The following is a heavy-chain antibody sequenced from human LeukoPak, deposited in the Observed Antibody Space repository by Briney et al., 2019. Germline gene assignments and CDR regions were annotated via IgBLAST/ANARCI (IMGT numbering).Heavy chain of an antibody. CDR2: INPSGGST. CDR3: ARGYSTAMVSTELAY. CDR1: GYTFTSYY. D-gene: IGHD5-18*01. J-gene: IGHJ4*02. V-gene: IGHV1-46*01. Sequence: ASVKVSCKAFGYTFTSYYMHWVRQAPGQGLEWMGIINPSGGSTSYAQKFQGRVTMTRDTSTSTVYMELSSLRSEDTAVYYCARGYSTAMVSTELAYWGQGTLVTVSS.